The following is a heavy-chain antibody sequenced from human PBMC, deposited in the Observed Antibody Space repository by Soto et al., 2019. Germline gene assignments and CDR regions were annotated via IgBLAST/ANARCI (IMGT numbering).Heavy chain of an antibody. Sequence: LRLSCAASGFTFSSNAMSWVRQAPGKGLEWVSGISGSGGSTYYADSVKGRFTISRDNPKNTLYLQMNSLRAEDTAVYYCAKDRGKYCSGGSCSLAYYMDVWGKGTTVTVS. CDR2: ISGSGGST. V-gene: IGHV3-23*01. CDR1: GFTFSSNA. CDR3: AKDRGKYCSGGSCSLAYYMDV. D-gene: IGHD2-15*01. J-gene: IGHJ6*03.